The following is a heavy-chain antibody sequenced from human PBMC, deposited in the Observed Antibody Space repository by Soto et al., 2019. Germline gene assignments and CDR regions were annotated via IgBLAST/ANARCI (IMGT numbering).Heavy chain of an antibody. Sequence: QLQLQESGPGLVKPSETLSLTCTVSGGSISSSSYYWGWIRQPPGKGLEWIGSIYYSGSTYYNPSLKSRVTISVDTFKNQFSLKLSSVTAADTAVYYCARLTRVRVRGAFDIWGQGTMVTVSS. V-gene: IGHV4-39*01. D-gene: IGHD3-3*01. CDR1: GGSISSSSYY. CDR2: IYYSGST. CDR3: ARLTRVRVRGAFDI. J-gene: IGHJ3*02.